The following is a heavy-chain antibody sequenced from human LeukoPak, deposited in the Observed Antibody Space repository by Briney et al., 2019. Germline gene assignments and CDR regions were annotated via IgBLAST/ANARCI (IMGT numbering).Heavy chain of an antibody. D-gene: IGHD6-13*01. CDR3: ARRIAAAGNAFDI. J-gene: IGHJ3*02. Sequence: GESLKISCEGSGDSFNDYWIGWVRQMSGKGLEWMGIIYPGDSNTRYSPSFQGQVTISADKPIYTAYLQWSSLRPSDTGIYYCARRIAAAGNAFDIWGHGTRVSVSP. V-gene: IGHV5-51*01. CDR1: GDSFNDYW. CDR2: IYPGDSNT.